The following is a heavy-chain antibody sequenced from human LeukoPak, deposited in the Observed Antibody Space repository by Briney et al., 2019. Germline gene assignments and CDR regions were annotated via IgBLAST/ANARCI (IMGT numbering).Heavy chain of an antibody. CDR3: AKAHLSDYGDYVRFHYNGMDV. J-gene: IGHJ6*02. CDR1: GFTFSSYA. D-gene: IGHD4-17*01. Sequence: PGRSLRLSCAASGFTFSSYAMHWVRQAPGKGLEWVAVISHDGTNKYHADSVKGRFTISRDNSKNTLYLQMSSLRAEDTAVYYCAKAHLSDYGDYVRFHYNGMDVWGQGTTVSVSS. CDR2: ISHDGTNK. V-gene: IGHV3-30*04.